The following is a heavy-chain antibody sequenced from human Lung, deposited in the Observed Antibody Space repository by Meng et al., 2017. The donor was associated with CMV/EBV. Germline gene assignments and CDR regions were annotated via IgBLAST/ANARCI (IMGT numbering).Heavy chain of an antibody. CDR2: IYSNGNI. CDR1: GGSISSGSYF. J-gene: IGHJ4*02. Sequence: QVQLQESGPGLVKPSXXLSLTRTVSGGSISSGSYFWSWIRQPAGKGLEWIGRIYSNGNINYNPSLKSRVTISLDTSKNQFSLKLSSVTAADTAVYYCARVGSRDDYTMEDYFDYWGQGTLVTVSS. D-gene: IGHD5-24*01. CDR3: ARVGSRDDYTMEDYFDY. V-gene: IGHV4-61*02.